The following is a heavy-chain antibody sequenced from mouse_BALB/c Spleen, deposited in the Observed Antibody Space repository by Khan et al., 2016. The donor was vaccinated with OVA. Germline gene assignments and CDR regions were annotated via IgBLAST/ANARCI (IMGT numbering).Heavy chain of an antibody. V-gene: IGHV2-6-1*01. Sequence: QVLLKESGPGLVAPSQSLSITCTISGFSLTNYGVHWVRQPPGKGLEWLVVIWSDGSTTYNSALKSRLTISKDNSKSQVFLKMNSLQTDDTAVYFCARQPYYHYNIMDYWGQGTSVTVSS. CDR2: IWSDGST. J-gene: IGHJ4*01. D-gene: IGHD2-10*01. CDR1: GFSLTNYG. CDR3: ARQPYYHYNIMDY.